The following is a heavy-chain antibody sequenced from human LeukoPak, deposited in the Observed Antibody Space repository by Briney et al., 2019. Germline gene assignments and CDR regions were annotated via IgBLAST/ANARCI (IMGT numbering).Heavy chain of an antibody. Sequence: GRSLRLSCAASGFTITPYWMHWVRQVPGKGLVWVSRIKSDGYSTNYADSVKGRFTISRDNAKNTLYLQINNLRADDTAVYYCARDNGFSLFATWGPGTLVTVSS. CDR3: ARDNGFSLFAT. CDR1: GFTITPYW. CDR2: IKSDGYST. D-gene: IGHD5-18*01. J-gene: IGHJ5*02. V-gene: IGHV3-74*01.